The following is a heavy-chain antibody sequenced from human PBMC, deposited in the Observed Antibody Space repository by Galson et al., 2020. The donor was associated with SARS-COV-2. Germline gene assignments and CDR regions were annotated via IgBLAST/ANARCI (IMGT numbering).Heavy chain of an antibody. CDR3: ASEDYYYYIDV. CDR1: GFPLSSYA. CDR2: ISYDGSNK. Sequence: SPNLPCAAPGFPLSSYAMHWVRQAPGKGLEGVAVISYDGSNKHHAHSVKVRFTISRDNSKHTLYLQMNSLRAADTAVYYCASEDYYYYIDVWGKGTMVTVSS. V-gene: IGHV3-30*07. J-gene: IGHJ6*03.